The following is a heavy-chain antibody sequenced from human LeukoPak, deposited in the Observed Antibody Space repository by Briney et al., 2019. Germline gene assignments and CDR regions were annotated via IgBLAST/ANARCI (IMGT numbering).Heavy chain of an antibody. CDR3: ARVDYDFWSGYSHYYYYMDV. V-gene: IGHV4-59*01. Sequence: SETLSLTCAVYGGSFSSYYWSWIRQPPGKGLEWIGYIYYSGSTNYNPSLKSRVTISVDTSKNQFSLKLSSETAADTAVYYCARVDYDFWSGYSHYYYYMDVWGKGTTVTVSS. J-gene: IGHJ6*03. CDR2: IYYSGST. CDR1: GGSFSSYY. D-gene: IGHD3-3*01.